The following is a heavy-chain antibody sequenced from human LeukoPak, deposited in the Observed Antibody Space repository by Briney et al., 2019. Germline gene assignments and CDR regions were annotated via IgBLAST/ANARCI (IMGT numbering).Heavy chain of an antibody. J-gene: IGHJ4*02. CDR1: RFTFSSYG. Sequence: GGSLRLSCAASRFTFSSYGMHWVRQAPGKGLEWVAYIQYDGSNEQYADSVKGRFSISRDSSKNILYLQMNSLRAEDTAVYYCARGQQPSDYWGQGTLVTVSS. V-gene: IGHV3-30*02. D-gene: IGHD5-18*01. CDR2: IQYDGSNE. CDR3: ARGQQPSDY.